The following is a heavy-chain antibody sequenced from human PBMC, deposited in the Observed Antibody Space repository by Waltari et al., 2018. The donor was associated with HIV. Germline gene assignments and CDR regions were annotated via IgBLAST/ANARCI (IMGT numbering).Heavy chain of an antibody. CDR3: ARLRGLRDY. CDR1: GFNFGNFW. V-gene: IGHV3-7*01. CDR2: IKPDGTEK. D-gene: IGHD4-17*01. J-gene: IGHJ1*01. Sequence: DVQLEESGGGLVQPGGSLRLSCEASGFNFGNFWMTWVRQAPGKGLQFVANIKPDGTEKYYDDSVRDRFNISRDNAKNSLSLQMNNLTVEDTALYYCARLRGLRDYWGQGTLVTVSS.